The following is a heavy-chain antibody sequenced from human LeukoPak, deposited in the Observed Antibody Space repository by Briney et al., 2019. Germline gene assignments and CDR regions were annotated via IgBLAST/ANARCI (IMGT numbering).Heavy chain of an antibody. CDR1: GGSISSGGYS. CDR2: IYHSGST. D-gene: IGHD2-15*01. Sequence: SETLSLTCAVSGGSISSGGYSWSWIRQPPGKGLEWIGYIYHSGSTYYNPSLKSRVTISVDRSKNQFSLKLSSVTAADTAVYYCARGSEAAAADVWGQGTTVTVSS. J-gene: IGHJ6*02. V-gene: IGHV4-30-2*01. CDR3: ARGSEAAAADV.